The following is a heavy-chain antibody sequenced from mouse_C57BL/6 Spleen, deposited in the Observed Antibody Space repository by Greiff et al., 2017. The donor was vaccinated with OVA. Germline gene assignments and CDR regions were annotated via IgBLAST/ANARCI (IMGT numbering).Heavy chain of an antibody. Sequence: VKLMESGPELVKPGASVKISCKASGYSFTSYYIHWVKQRPGQGLEWIGWIYPGSGNTKYNEKFKGKATLTADTSSSTAYMQLSSLTSEDSAVYYCARGSPYYFDYWGQGTTLTVSS. J-gene: IGHJ2*01. V-gene: IGHV1-66*01. CDR3: ARGSPYYFDY. D-gene: IGHD1-1*01. CDR2: IYPGSGNT. CDR1: GYSFTSYY.